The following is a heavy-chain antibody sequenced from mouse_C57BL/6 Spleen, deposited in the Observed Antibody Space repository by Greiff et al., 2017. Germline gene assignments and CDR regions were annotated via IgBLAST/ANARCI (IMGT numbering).Heavy chain of an antibody. CDR1: GFTFSSYA. D-gene: IGHD2-5*01. CDR2: ISDGGSYT. CDR3: ARDARVTTRAWLAY. V-gene: IGHV5-4*01. J-gene: IGHJ3*01. Sequence: EVQLVESGGGLVKPGGSLKLSCAASGFTFSSYAMSWVRQTPDKRLEWVATISDGGSYTCYPDNVKGRFTISRDNAKNNLYLQMSNLKSEDTAMYYCARDARVTTRAWLAYWGQGTLVTVSA.